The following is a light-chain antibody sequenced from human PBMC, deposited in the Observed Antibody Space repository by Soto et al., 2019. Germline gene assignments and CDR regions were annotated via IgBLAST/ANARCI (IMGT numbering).Light chain of an antibody. V-gene: IGKV3-20*01. J-gene: IGKJ1*01. CDR2: GAS. Sequence: EIVLTQSPGTLSLSPGERATLSCRASQSVSSSYLGWYQQKPGQAPRLLIYGASSRATGIPDRFSGSGSRTDFTLTISRLEPEDFALYYCQQYGSSPWTFGQGTKVEIK. CDR1: QSVSSSY. CDR3: QQYGSSPWT.